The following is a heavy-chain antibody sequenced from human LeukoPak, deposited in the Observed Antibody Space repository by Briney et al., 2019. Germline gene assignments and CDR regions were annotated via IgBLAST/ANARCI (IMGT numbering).Heavy chain of an antibody. V-gene: IGHV4-34*01. Sequence: SETLSLTCAVYGGSFSGYYWSWIRQPPGKGLEWIGEINHSGSANYNPSLKSRVTISVDTSKNQFSLKLSPVTAADTAVYYCAGVSWVVTRKRGFGYWGQGTLVTVSS. D-gene: IGHD2-21*02. CDR1: GGSFSGYY. CDR2: INHSGSA. CDR3: AGVSWVVTRKRGFGY. J-gene: IGHJ4*02.